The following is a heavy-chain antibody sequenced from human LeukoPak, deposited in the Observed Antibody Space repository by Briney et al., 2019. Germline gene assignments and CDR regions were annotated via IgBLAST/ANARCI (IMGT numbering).Heavy chain of an antibody. V-gene: IGHV1-18*01. CDR3: ARDRTDGGASFDY. CDR2: ISAYNGNT. D-gene: IGHD1-26*01. J-gene: IGHJ4*02. Sequence: GASVKVSCKASGYTFTSYGISWMRQAPGQGLEWMGWISAYNGNTNYAQKLQGRVTMTRDTSTSTVYMELSSLRSEDTAVYYCARDRTDGGASFDYWGQGTLVTVSS. CDR1: GYTFTSYG.